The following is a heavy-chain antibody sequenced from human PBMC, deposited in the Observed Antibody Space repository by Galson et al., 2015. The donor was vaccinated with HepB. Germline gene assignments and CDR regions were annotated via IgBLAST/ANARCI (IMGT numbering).Heavy chain of an antibody. J-gene: IGHJ4*02. D-gene: IGHD4-17*01. CDR1: GGTFSSYA. Sequence: SVKVSCKASGGTFSSYAISWVRQAPGQGLEWMGGIIPIFGTANYAQKFQGRVTITADESTSTAYMELSSLRSEDTAVYYCARGADYGDYSGYWGQGTLVTVSS. V-gene: IGHV1-69*13. CDR3: ARGADYGDYSGY. CDR2: IIPIFGTA.